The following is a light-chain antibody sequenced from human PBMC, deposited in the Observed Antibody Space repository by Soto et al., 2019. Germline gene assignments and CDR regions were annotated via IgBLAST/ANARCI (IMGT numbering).Light chain of an antibody. CDR2: DAS. Sequence: IQMTQSPSTLSASVGDRVTITCRASQSVSDWLAWYQQKPGKAPKFLIYDASNLQSGVPSRFSGGGSGTDFTLTISSLQPEDFATYYCQQSYSTPRTFGQGTMVDI. CDR1: QSVSDW. V-gene: IGKV1-39*01. J-gene: IGKJ1*01. CDR3: QQSYSTPRT.